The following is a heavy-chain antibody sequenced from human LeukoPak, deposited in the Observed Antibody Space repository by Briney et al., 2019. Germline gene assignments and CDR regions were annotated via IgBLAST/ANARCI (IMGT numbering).Heavy chain of an antibody. CDR3: AKSARDDSSGYYGEDYFDY. J-gene: IGHJ4*02. D-gene: IGHD3-22*01. Sequence: PGGSLRLSCAASGITFSSYVMSWVRQAPGKGLEWVAGVRESGDSTFYAGSVKGRFTISRDNPKNTLYLQMNSLRAEDTAVYYCAKSARDDSSGYYGEDYFDYWGQGTLVTVSS. V-gene: IGHV3-23*01. CDR2: VRESGDST. CDR1: GITFSSYV.